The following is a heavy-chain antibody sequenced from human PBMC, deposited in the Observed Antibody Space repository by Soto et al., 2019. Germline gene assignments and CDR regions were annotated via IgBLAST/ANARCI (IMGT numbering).Heavy chain of an antibody. CDR2: INAGNGNT. D-gene: IGHD2-2*01. J-gene: IGHJ5*02. V-gene: IGHV1-3*01. CDR1: GYTFTSYA. Sequence: ASVKVSCKASGYTFTSYAMHWVRQAPGQRLEWMGWINAGNGNTKYSQKFQGRVTITRDTSASTAYMELSSLRSEDTAVYYCARDASSTGTGWFDPWGQGTLVTVSS. CDR3: ARDASSTGTGWFDP.